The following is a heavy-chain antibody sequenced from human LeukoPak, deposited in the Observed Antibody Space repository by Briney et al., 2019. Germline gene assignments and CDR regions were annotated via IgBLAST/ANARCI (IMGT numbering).Heavy chain of an antibody. CDR1: GGSISSYY. V-gene: IGHV4-59*01. CDR2: IYYSGST. Sequence: KPSETLSLTCTVSGGSISSYYWSWIRQPPGKGLEWIGYIYYSGSTNYNPSLKSRVTISVDTSKNQFSLKLSSVTAADTAMYYCARGVQRWLQLAGAFDIWGQGTMVTVSS. D-gene: IGHD5-24*01. J-gene: IGHJ3*02. CDR3: ARGVQRWLQLAGAFDI.